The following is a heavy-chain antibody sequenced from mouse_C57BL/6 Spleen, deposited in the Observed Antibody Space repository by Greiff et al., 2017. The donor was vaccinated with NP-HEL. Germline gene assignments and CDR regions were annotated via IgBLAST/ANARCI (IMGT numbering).Heavy chain of an antibody. V-gene: IGHV1-76*01. CDR3: AKDYDYDEGFAY. CDR2: IYPGSGNT. Sequence: QVQLQQSGAELVRPGASVKLSCKASGYTFTDYYINWVKQRPGQGLEWIARIYPGSGNTYYNEKFKGKATLTAEKSSSTAYMQLSSLTSEDSAVYFCAKDYDYDEGFAYWGQGTLVTVSA. CDR1: GYTFTDYY. D-gene: IGHD2-4*01. J-gene: IGHJ3*01.